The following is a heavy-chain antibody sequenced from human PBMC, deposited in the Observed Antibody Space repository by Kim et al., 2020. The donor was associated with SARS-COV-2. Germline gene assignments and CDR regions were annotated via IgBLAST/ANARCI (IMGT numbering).Heavy chain of an antibody. V-gene: IGHV3-11*01. J-gene: IGHJ4*02. Sequence: GGSLRLSCAASGFTFSYYYMTWIRPAPGKGLEWVSYISDSANSIYYTDSVKGRFTISRDNAKNSLYLQMNNLRAEDTAVYYCARVDDSRERYFDIWGQGTLVTVSS. CDR3: ARVDDSRERYFDI. CDR2: ISDSANSI. D-gene: IGHD3-22*01. CDR1: GFTFSYYY.